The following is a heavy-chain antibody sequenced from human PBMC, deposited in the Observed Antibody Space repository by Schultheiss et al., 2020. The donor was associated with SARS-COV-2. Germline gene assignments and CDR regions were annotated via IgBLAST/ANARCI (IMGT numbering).Heavy chain of an antibody. CDR3: ASPSGLGYYDSSGYVRYYYGMDV. D-gene: IGHD3-22*01. Sequence: SETLSLTCAVYGGSFSGYYWSWLRQPPGKGLEWIGEINHSGSTNYNPSLKSRVTISVDTSKNQFSLMLSSVTAADTAVYYCASPSGLGYYDSSGYVRYYYGMDVWGQGTTVTVSS. J-gene: IGHJ6*02. CDR1: GGSFSGYY. CDR2: INHSGST. V-gene: IGHV4-34*01.